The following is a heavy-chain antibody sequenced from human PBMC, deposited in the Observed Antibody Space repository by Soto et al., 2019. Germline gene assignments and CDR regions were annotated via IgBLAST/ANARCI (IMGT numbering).Heavy chain of an antibody. V-gene: IGHV4-31*03. CDR1: GGSITTGGYY. J-gene: IGHJ4*02. D-gene: IGHD2-15*01. CDR2: RYYSETT. Sequence: SETLSLTCTVSGGSITTGGYYWSWIRQLPGKGLEWIGHRYYSETTYYNPSLKSRVSISLDTSKNQFSLKLSFVTAADTAMYYCARTKCSGGSCYSWSLDYWGQGTPVTVSS. CDR3: ARTKCSGGSCYSWSLDY.